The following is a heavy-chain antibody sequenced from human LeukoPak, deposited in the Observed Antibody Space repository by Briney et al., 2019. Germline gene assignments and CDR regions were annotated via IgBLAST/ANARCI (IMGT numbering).Heavy chain of an antibody. CDR2: LDPEDGET. Sequence: ASVNVSCKVVGYKLNNFSMHWVRQTAGKGLEWMGGLDPEDGETIYAQKVKGRLTVTEDTSTDTAYMELSSLTSDDTAVYYCATAGGLCTGGTCYWYAFDIWGQGTPVTVSS. CDR1: GYKLNNFS. V-gene: IGHV1-24*01. D-gene: IGHD2-15*01. CDR3: ATAGGLCTGGTCYWYAFDI. J-gene: IGHJ3*02.